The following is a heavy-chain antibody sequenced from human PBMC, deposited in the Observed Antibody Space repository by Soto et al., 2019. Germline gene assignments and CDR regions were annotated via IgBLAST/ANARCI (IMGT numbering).Heavy chain of an antibody. J-gene: IGHJ4*02. D-gene: IGHD1-1*01. Sequence: EVQLVESGGGMVKPGGSIRLSCAASGFTFSNAWLSWVRQAPGKGLEWVGRIKSKTDGGTTDYAAPVKGRFTISRDDSNNTLYLQMNSLKTEDTAVYDCTTDQSFGWNDVWYWGQGTLVTVSS. V-gene: IGHV3-15*01. CDR2: IKSKTDGGTT. CDR1: GFTFSNAW. CDR3: TTDQSFGWNDVWY.